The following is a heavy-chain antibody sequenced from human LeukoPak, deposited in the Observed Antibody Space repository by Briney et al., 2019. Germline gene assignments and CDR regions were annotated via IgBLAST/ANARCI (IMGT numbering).Heavy chain of an antibody. J-gene: IGHJ4*02. D-gene: IGHD3-22*01. V-gene: IGHV1-69*04. CDR1: GGTFSSYA. Sequence: GASVKVSCKASGGTFSSYAISWVRQAPGQGLEWMGRIIPILGIANYAQKFQGRVTITADKSTSTAYMELSSLRSEDTAVYYCARDRSSGYYNRGDFDYWGQGTLVTVSS. CDR2: IIPILGIA. CDR3: ARDRSSGYYNRGDFDY.